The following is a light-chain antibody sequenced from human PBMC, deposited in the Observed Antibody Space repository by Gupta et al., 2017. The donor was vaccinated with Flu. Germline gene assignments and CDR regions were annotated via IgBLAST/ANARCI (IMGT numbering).Light chain of an antibody. CDR3: QPVDQYPFT. CDR2: AGS. V-gene: IGKV1-9*01. CDR1: QDISRS. J-gene: IGKJ4*01. Sequence: DIQLTQSPSFLSASVGDRVAITCRASQDISRSLAWYQQKSGEGPKLLIYAGSTLQTAVPSRFSGSGSGTEFTLTISSLQPEDFGIYYCQPVDQYPFTFGGGTKVEIK.